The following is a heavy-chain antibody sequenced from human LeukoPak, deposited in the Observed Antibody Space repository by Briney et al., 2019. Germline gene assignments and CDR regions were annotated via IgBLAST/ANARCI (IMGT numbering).Heavy chain of an antibody. CDR3: ARDVRPDY. CDR2: IKQDGTEK. D-gene: IGHD6-6*01. Sequence: GGSLRLSCAASGFTFSSYWMSWVRQAPGEGLEWVANIKQDGTEKYYMDSVKGRFSISRVNAKNSLYLQMNALRAEDTAVYYCARDVRPDYWGQGTLVTVST. V-gene: IGHV3-7*04. CDR1: GFTFSSYW. J-gene: IGHJ4*02.